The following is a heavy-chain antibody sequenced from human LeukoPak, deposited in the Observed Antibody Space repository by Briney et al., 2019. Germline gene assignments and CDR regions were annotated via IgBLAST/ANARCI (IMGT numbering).Heavy chain of an antibody. J-gene: IGHJ5*02. Sequence: ASVKVSCKASGYTFTSYGISWVQQAPGQGLEWMGWISAYNGNTNYAQKLQGRVTMTTDTSTSTAYMELRSLRSDDTAVYYCARGLYYDSSGYYYHNWFDPWGQGTLVTVSS. CDR2: ISAYNGNT. CDR3: ARGLYYDSSGYYYHNWFDP. V-gene: IGHV1-18*01. D-gene: IGHD3-22*01. CDR1: GYTFTSYG.